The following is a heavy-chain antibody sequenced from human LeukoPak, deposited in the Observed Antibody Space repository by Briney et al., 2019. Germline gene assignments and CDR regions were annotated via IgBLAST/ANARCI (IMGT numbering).Heavy chain of an antibody. CDR1: GGSISGYY. J-gene: IGHJ5*02. CDR2: IYYSGST. V-gene: IGHV4-59*01. D-gene: IGHD6-19*01. CDR3: ARDGSVAGTRRFNWFDP. Sequence: SETLSLTCTVSGGSISGYYWSWIRQPPGKGLEWIGYIYYSGSTNYNPSLKSRVTISVDTSKNQFSLELSSVTAADTAVYYCARDGSVAGTRRFNWFDPWGQGTLVTVSS.